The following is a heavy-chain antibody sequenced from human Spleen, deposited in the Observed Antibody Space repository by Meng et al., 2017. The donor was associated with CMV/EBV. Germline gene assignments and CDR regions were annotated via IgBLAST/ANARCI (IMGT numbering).Heavy chain of an antibody. Sequence: GGSLRLSCAASGFTFSSFWMSWVRPAPGKGLECVSVIYSGGSTYYADSVTGRFTISRDNSKNTLYLQMNTLRAEDTAVYYCARDLGGVVAPYGMDVWGQGTTVTVSS. D-gene: IGHD2-2*01. CDR3: ARDLGGVVAPYGMDV. CDR2: IYSGGST. V-gene: IGHV3-53*01. J-gene: IGHJ6*02. CDR1: GFTFSSFW.